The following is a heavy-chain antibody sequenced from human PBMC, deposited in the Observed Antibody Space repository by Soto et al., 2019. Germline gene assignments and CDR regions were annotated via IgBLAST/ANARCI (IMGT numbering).Heavy chain of an antibody. J-gene: IGHJ2*01. CDR1: GFSFSRYA. D-gene: IGHD2-15*01. CDR2: LSGSGTDT. V-gene: IGHV3-23*01. CDR3: VKQGYTYGLIYWYFDL. Sequence: EVQLLESGGGLVQPGGSLRLSCVASGFSFSRYAMSWVRQAPGRGLEWVAGLSGSGTDTYFADSVQGRITISRDNSKHTLSLELSFVTADDTATYFCVKQGYTYGLIYWYFDLWGRGTLVTVSS.